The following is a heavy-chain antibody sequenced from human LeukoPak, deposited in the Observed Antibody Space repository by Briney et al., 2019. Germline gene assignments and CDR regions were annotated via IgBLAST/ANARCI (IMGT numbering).Heavy chain of an antibody. CDR2: ISAYNGNT. D-gene: IGHD3-16*01. CDR3: ARGIMTTLRYWYFDL. CDR1: GYTFTSYG. J-gene: IGHJ2*01. Sequence: ASVKVSCKASGYTFTSYGISWVRQAPGQGLEWMGWISAYNGNTNYAQKLQGRVTMTTDTSTSTAYMELRSLRSDDTAVYYCARGIMTTLRYWYFDLWGRGTLVTVSS. V-gene: IGHV1-18*01.